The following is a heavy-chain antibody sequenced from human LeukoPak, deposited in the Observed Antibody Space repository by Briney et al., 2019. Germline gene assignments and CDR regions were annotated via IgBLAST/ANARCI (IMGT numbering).Heavy chain of an antibody. V-gene: IGHV3-48*03. D-gene: IGHD3-16*01. Sequence: PGGSLRLSCAASGFTFSNYDMNWVRQTPGKGLEGFSYISSSGSAKNYADSVKGRFTISRDNAEHSLYLQMNSLRGEDTAVYYCARRFDRWGQGPLVTVSS. CDR1: GFTFSNYD. CDR2: ISSSGSAK. CDR3: ARRFDR. J-gene: IGHJ4*02.